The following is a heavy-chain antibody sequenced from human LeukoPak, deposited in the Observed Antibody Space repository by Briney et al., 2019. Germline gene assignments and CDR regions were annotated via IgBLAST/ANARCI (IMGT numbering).Heavy chain of an antibody. CDR3: AKENGQNYDFWSGSIFAT. J-gene: IGHJ5*02. CDR2: ISWNSGRI. V-gene: IGHV3-9*01. CDR1: GFTFDDYA. D-gene: IGHD3-3*01. Sequence: GGSLRLSCAASGFTFDDYAMHWVRQAPGKGLEWVSGISWNSGRIGYADSVKGRFTISRDNAKNSLYLQMNSLRAEDTALYYCAKENGQNYDFWSGSIFATWGQGTLVTVSS.